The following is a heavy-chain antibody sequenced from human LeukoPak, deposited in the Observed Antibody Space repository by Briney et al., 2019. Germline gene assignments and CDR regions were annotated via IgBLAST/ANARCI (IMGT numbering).Heavy chain of an antibody. CDR2: IYPGDSDT. Sequence: KGGESLKISCKGSGYSFTNNWIGWVRQMPGKGLEWMGIIYPGDSDTRYSPSFQGQVTISADKSISTAYLQWSSLKASDTATYYCARQRPGITGTTGAFDIWGQGTMVPSLQ. V-gene: IGHV5-51*01. D-gene: IGHD1-20*01. CDR1: GYSFTNNW. CDR3: ARQRPGITGTTGAFDI. J-gene: IGHJ3*02.